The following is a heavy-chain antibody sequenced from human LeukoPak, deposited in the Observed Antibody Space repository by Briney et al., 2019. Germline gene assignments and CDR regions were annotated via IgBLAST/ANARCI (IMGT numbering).Heavy chain of an antibody. J-gene: IGHJ4*02. CDR2: IGTSGSET. CDR3: SGHGSSSY. V-gene: IGHV3-23*01. D-gene: IGHD6-13*01. CDR1: GFTFTSYA. Sequence: GGSLRLSCAASGFTFTSYAMGWVRQAPVKGLEWVSSIGTSGSETFYADSVKGRFTITRDNSKNTLYLQMNNLRAEDTALYYASGHGSSSYWGQGTLVTVSS.